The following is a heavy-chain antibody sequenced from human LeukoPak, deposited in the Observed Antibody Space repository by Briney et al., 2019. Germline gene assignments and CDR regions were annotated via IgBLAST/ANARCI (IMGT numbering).Heavy chain of an antibody. CDR1: GGSISSYY. V-gene: IGHV4-59*01. D-gene: IGHD3-3*01. CDR2: IYYSGST. J-gene: IGHJ6*03. Sequence: SETLSLTCTVSGGSISSYYWSWIRQPPGKGLEWIGYIYYSGSTNYNPSLKSRVTISIDTSKNQFSLKLSSVTAADTAVYYCARTGKNGVVSNYYYYMDVWGKGTTVTVSS. CDR3: ARTGKNGVVSNYYYYMDV.